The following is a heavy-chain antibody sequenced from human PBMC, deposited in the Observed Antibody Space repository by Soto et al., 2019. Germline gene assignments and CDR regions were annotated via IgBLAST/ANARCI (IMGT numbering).Heavy chain of an antibody. D-gene: IGHD6-6*01. J-gene: IGHJ4*02. V-gene: IGHV4-31*03. CDR2: IYYSGST. CDR3: ARGGSSSTYQFDY. CDR1: GGSISSGGYY. Sequence: PSETLSLTCTVSGGSISSGGYYWSWIRQHPGKGLEWIGYIYYSGSTYYNPSLKSRVTISVDTSKNQFSLKLSSVTAADTAAHYCARGGSSSTYQFDYWGQGTLVTVSS.